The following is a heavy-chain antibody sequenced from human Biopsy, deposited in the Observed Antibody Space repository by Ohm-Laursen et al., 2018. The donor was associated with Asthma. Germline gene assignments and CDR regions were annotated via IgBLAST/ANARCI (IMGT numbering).Heavy chain of an antibody. CDR1: GFNFHNYG. J-gene: IGHJ4*02. CDR2: ILFDGRKI. Sequence: SLRLSCTASGFNFHNYGMNWVRRAPGKGLEWVAQILFDGRKINYPDSVKGRFTISRDNSKNMVYLQMNSLRPEDTAVYYCAKDRVAGRSYYFDYWGPGTLVTVSS. D-gene: IGHD6-13*01. V-gene: IGHV3-30*18. CDR3: AKDRVAGRSYYFDY.